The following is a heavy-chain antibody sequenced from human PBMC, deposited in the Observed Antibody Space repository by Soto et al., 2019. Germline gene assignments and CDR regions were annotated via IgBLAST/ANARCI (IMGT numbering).Heavy chain of an antibody. CDR3: AGGRYDFWSGYYLGV. CDR1: GYTFTSYY. Sequence: GASVKVSCTASGYTFTSYYMHWVRQAPGQGLEWMGWINPNSGGTNYAQKFQGRVTMTRDTSISTAYMELSRLRSDDTAVYYCAGGRYDFWSGYYLGVWGQGTTVTVSS. V-gene: IGHV1-2*02. CDR2: INPNSGGT. J-gene: IGHJ6*02. D-gene: IGHD3-3*01.